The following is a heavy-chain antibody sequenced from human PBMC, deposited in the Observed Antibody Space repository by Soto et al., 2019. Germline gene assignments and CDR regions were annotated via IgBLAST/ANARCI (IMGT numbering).Heavy chain of an antibody. Sequence: PGGSLRLSCAASGFTFSSHGMHWVRQAPGKGLEWVAIISYDGTKQLYRDSVKGRFTISRDNSKNTLYLQMNSLRPEDTAVYHCAKDRGFIDYSGNFDHCGQGTLVTVSS. CDR2: ISYDGTKQ. J-gene: IGHJ5*02. D-gene: IGHD4-4*01. CDR3: AKDRGFIDYSGNFDH. CDR1: GFTFSSHG. V-gene: IGHV3-30*18.